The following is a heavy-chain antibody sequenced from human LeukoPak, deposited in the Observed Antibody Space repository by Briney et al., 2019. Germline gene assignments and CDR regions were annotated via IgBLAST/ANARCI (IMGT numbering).Heavy chain of an antibody. CDR3: ARGETTYYYDSSGGAGYYGMDV. CDR2: INPNSGGT. D-gene: IGHD3-22*01. Sequence: ASVKVSCKASGYTFTGYYMHWVRQAPGQGLEWMGWINPNSGGTNYAQKFQGRVTMTRDTSISTAYMELSRLGSDDTAVYYCARGETTYYYDSSGGAGYYGMDVWGQGTTVTVPS. V-gene: IGHV1-2*02. J-gene: IGHJ6*02. CDR1: GYTFTGYY.